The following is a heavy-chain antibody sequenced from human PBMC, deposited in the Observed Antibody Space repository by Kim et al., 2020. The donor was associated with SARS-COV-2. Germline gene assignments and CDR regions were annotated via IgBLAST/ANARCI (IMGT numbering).Heavy chain of an antibody. J-gene: IGHJ5*02. D-gene: IGHD3-10*01. V-gene: IGHV4-34*01. Sequence: SETLSLTCAVYGGSFSDYYWSWIRQPPGKGLEWIGEINHSGSTNYNPSLKSRVTISVDTSKNQFSLKLSSVTAADTAVYYCARGLMIRGVIRLLKQGNWFDPWGQGTLVTVSS. CDR3: ARGLMIRGVIRLLKQGNWFDP. CDR2: INHSGST. CDR1: GGSFSDYY.